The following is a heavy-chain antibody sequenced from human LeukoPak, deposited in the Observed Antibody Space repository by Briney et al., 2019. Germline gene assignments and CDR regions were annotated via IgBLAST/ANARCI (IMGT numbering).Heavy chain of an antibody. D-gene: IGHD3-10*01. Sequence: SETLSLTCTVSGGSISGYYWSWIRPPAGKGLEWSRRIYTSGGTNYNPSLKSRVTMSVDTSKNQSSLKLSSVTAADTAVYYCARDITMVRGVLDAFDIWGQGTMVTVSS. J-gene: IGHJ3*02. CDR1: GGSISGYY. CDR2: IYTSGGT. CDR3: ARDITMVRGVLDAFDI. V-gene: IGHV4-4*07.